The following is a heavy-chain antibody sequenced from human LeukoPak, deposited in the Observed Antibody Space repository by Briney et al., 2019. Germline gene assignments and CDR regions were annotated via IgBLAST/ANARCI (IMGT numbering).Heavy chain of an antibody. CDR1: GFTFSSYG. Sequence: GGSLRLSCAASGFTFSSYGMHWVRQAPGKGLEWVAFIRYDGSNKYYADSVKGRFTISRDNSKNTLYLQMNSPRAEDTAVYYCAKVFLVGFGQQYRNFDYWGQGTLVTVSS. J-gene: IGHJ4*02. CDR3: AKVFLVGFGQQYRNFDY. CDR2: IRYDGSNK. D-gene: IGHD6-13*01. V-gene: IGHV3-30*02.